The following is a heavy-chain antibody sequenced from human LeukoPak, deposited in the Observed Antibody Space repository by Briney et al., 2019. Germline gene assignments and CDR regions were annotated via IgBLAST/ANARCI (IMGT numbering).Heavy chain of an antibody. CDR2: ISSSSSYI. V-gene: IGHV3-21*01. CDR1: GFTFSSYS. Sequence: KPGGSLRLSCAASGFTFSSYSMNWVRQAPGKGLEWVSSISSSSSYIYYADSVKGRFTISRDNAKNSLYLQMNSLRAEDTAVYYCARESYWNYRHFDYWGQGTLVTVSS. D-gene: IGHD1-7*01. CDR3: ARESYWNYRHFDY. J-gene: IGHJ4*02.